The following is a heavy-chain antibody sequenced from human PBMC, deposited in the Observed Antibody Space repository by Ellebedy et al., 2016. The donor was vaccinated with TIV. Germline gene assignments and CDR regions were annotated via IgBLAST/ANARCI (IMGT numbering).Heavy chain of an antibody. D-gene: IGHD1-26*01. Sequence: ASVKVSCTASGSTFTSYSIHWVRQAPGQGLEWMGFLNPTSGATFYSQKFQGRVTLTRDTSINTGYMELSRLTSDDTAVYYCAKDRSGSYDFWGQGTLVSVSS. CDR3: AKDRSGSYDF. CDR1: GSTFTSYS. V-gene: IGHV1-2*02. J-gene: IGHJ4*02. CDR2: LNPTSGAT.